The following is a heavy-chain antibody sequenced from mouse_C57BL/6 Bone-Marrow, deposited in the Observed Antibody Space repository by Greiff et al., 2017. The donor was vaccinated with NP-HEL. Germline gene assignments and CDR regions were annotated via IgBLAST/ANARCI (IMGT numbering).Heavy chain of an antibody. D-gene: IGHD2-3*01. J-gene: IGHJ4*01. Sequence: VQLQQSGAELVRPGASVKLSCTASGFNIKDDYMHWVKQRPEQGLEWIGWIDPENGDTEYASKFQGKATITADTSSNTAYLQLSSLTSEDTAVYYCTTSGDGYYAMDYWGQGTSVTVSS. V-gene: IGHV14-4*01. CDR2: IDPENGDT. CDR3: TTSGDGYYAMDY. CDR1: GFNIKDDY.